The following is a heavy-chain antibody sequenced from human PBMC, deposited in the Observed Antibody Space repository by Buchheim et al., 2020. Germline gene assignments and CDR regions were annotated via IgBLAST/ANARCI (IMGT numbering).Heavy chain of an antibody. D-gene: IGHD6-19*01. V-gene: IGHV4-61*02. CDR3: ARDNEGIAVAGSAFDI. CDR1: GGSISSGSYY. CDR2: IYTSGST. J-gene: IGHJ3*02. Sequence: QVQLQESGPGLVKPSQTLSLTCTVSGGSISSGSYYWSWIRQPAGKGLEWIGRIYTSGSTNYNPSLKSRVTISVDPSKNQFSLKLSSVTAADTAVYYCARDNEGIAVAGSAFDIWGQGT.